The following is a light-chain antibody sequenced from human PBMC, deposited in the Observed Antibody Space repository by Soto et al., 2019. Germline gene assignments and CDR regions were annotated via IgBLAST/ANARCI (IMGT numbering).Light chain of an antibody. J-gene: IGLJ1*01. CDR2: GNS. CDR1: NSNIGADYD. V-gene: IGLV1-40*01. CDR3: QSFDSSLTSYV. Sequence: QAVVTQPPSVSGAPGQRVTISCTGSNSNIGADYDVHWYQQIPGKPPELLIYGNSDRPSGVPDRFSGSKSGTSASLAITGLQAEDEADYYCQSFDSSLTSYVFGTGTKLTVL.